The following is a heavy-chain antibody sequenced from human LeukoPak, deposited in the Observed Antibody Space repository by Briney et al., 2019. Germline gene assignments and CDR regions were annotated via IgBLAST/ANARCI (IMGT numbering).Heavy chain of an antibody. CDR1: GGSISSYY. CDR2: IYTSGST. Sequence: PSETLSLTCTVSGGSISSYYWSWIRQPAGKGPEWIGRIYTSGSTNYNPSLKSRVTMSVDTSKNQFSLKLSSVTAADTAVYCCARATGGYCSSTSCNNWSDPWGQGTLVTVSS. V-gene: IGHV4-4*07. D-gene: IGHD2-2*01. J-gene: IGHJ5*02. CDR3: ARATGGYCSSTSCNNWSDP.